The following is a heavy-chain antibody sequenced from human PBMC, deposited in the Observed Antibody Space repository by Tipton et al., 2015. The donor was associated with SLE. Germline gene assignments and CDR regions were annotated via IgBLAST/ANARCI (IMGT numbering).Heavy chain of an antibody. V-gene: IGHV4-59*01. CDR3: ARDAWHTTSGVVFNYFDY. D-gene: IGHD3-3*01. CDR2: VFYTGSS. CDR1: GVSFSSCY. J-gene: IGHJ4*02. Sequence: TLSLTCTVSGVSFSSCYWSWIRQSPGKRLEWSGYVFYTGSSKYNPSLDSRVTISVDTSKNHVSLNLSSMTAADTAVYYCARDAWHTTSGVVFNYFDYWGQGSLVTVSS.